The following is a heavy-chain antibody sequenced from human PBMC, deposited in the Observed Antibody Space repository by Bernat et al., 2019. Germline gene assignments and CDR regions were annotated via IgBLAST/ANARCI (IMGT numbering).Heavy chain of an antibody. Sequence: EVQLVESGGGLVQPGGSLRLSCAASGFTFSGYWMYWVRQAPGKGLVWVSGIDSDGSRITYADSVRGRFTISRDNAKKTLYLQMNSVRAEDTAVYYCASYKGGATKDYWGQGTLVTVSS. D-gene: IGHD5-12*01. V-gene: IGHV3-74*01. CDR3: ASYKGGATKDY. J-gene: IGHJ4*02. CDR2: IDSDGSRI. CDR1: GFTFSGYW.